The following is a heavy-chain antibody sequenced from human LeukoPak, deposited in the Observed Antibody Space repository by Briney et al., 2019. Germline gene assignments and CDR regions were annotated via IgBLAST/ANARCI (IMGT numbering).Heavy chain of an antibody. CDR2: ISSSSGYI. Sequence: GGSLRLSCAASGFTFSSYSMNWVRQAPGKGLEWVSSISSSSGYIYYADSVKGRFTISRDNAKNSLYLQMNSLRAEDTAVYYCARGYDIPTFAFNIWGQGTMVTVSS. CDR1: GFTFSSYS. J-gene: IGHJ3*02. CDR3: ARGYDIPTFAFNI. D-gene: IGHD3-9*01. V-gene: IGHV3-21*01.